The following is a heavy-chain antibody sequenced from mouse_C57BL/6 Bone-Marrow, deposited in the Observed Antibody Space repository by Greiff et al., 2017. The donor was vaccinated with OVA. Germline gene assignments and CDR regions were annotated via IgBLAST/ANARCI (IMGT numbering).Heavy chain of an antibody. CDR2: IDPANGNT. J-gene: IGHJ1*03. Sequence: VQLKESVAELVRPGASVKLSCTASGFNIKNTYMHWVKQRPEQGLEWIGRIDPANGNTKYAPKFQGKATITADTSSNTAYLQLSSLTSEDTAIYYCASRGSYGSSYWYFDVWGTGTTVTVSS. V-gene: IGHV14-3*01. CDR1: GFNIKNTY. D-gene: IGHD1-1*01. CDR3: ASRGSYGSSYWYFDV.